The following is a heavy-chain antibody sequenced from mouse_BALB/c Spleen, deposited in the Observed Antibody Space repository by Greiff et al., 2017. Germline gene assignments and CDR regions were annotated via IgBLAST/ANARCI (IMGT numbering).Heavy chain of an antibody. CDR2: IWGGGST. Sequence: QVQLKESGPGLVAPSQSLSITCTVSGFSLTSYGVHWVRQPPGKGLEWLGVIWGGGSTNYHSALMSRLSISRDNSKSQVFLKMNSLQTDDTAMYYCARDKYGNDGYAMDYWGQGTAVTVSS. D-gene: IGHD2-10*02. V-gene: IGHV2-9*02. CDR3: ARDKYGNDGYAMDY. J-gene: IGHJ4*01. CDR1: GFSLTSYG.